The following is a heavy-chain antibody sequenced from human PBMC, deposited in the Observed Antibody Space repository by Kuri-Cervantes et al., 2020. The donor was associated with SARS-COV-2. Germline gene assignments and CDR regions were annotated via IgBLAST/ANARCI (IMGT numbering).Heavy chain of an antibody. CDR1: GFTASSNE. CDR2: ISGGST. CDR3: ARDSGGDYGSSYFDY. Sequence: GGSLRLSCAASGFTASSNEMSWVRQAPGKGLEWVSSISGGSTYYADSVKGRFTISRDNSKNTLYLQMNSLRAEDTAVYYCARDSGGDYGSSYFDYWGQGTLVTVSS. J-gene: IGHJ4*02. D-gene: IGHD4-17*01. V-gene: IGHV3-38-3*01.